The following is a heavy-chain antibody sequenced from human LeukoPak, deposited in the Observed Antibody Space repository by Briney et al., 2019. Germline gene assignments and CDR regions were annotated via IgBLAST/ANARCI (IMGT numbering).Heavy chain of an antibody. CDR1: GYTFTGYY. Sequence: ASVKVSCKASGYTFTGYYMHWVRQAPGQGREWMGWINPNSGGTNYAQKFRGRVTMTRDTSISTAYMELSRLRSDDAAVYYCARDSRYAFDIWGQGTMVTVSS. V-gene: IGHV1-2*02. CDR3: ARDSRYAFDI. J-gene: IGHJ3*02. CDR2: INPNSGGT.